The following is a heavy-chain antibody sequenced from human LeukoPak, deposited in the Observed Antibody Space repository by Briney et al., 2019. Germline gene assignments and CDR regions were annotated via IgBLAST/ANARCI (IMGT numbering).Heavy chain of an antibody. J-gene: IGHJ2*01. Sequence: ASVKVSCKASGYTFTSYDINWVRQATGQGLEWMGWMNPNSGNTGYAQKFQGRVTMTRNTSISTAYMELSSLRSEDTAVYYCARVLKMVRGVIGYWYFDLWGRGTLVTVSS. CDR3: ARVLKMVRGVIGYWYFDL. D-gene: IGHD3-10*01. CDR2: MNPNSGNT. CDR1: GYTFTSYD. V-gene: IGHV1-8*01.